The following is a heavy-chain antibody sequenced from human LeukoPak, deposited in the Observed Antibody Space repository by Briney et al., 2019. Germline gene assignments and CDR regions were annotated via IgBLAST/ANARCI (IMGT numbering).Heavy chain of an antibody. Sequence: PGGSLRLSCVASGFTFSTHAMSWVRLAPGKGLEWVSGIGGSGTSTYYADSVKGRFTISRDNSKDTLYLQMSSLRVEDTATYYCAKRGSSGSYPYYFDYWGQGTLVTVSS. CDR2: IGGSGTST. V-gene: IGHV3-23*01. D-gene: IGHD3-22*01. J-gene: IGHJ4*02. CDR3: AKRGSSGSYPYYFDY. CDR1: GFTFSTHA.